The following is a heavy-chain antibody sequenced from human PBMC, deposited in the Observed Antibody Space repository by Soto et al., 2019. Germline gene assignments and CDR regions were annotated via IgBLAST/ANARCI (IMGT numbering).Heavy chain of an antibody. V-gene: IGHV1-69*13. Sequence: GASVKVSCKAFGGTFSNYAFSWVRQAPGQGFEWMGGILPIFTTATYAPKFQDRVTITADESTSTVYMDLSSLRSEDTALYYCAKDIGFQQHLFVFDNWGQGTLVTVSS. CDR3: AKDIGFQQHLFVFDN. CDR2: ILPIFTTA. D-gene: IGHD6-13*01. CDR1: GGTFSNYA. J-gene: IGHJ4*02.